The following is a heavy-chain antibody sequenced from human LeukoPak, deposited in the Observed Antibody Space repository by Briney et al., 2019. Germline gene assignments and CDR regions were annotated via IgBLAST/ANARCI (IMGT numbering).Heavy chain of an antibody. CDR3: ARSGDEDTAMSIDY. CDR2: IIPILGIA. Sequence: SVKVSYKAPGGTFSSYAISWVRQAPGQGLEWMGRIIPILGIANYAQKFQGRVTITADKSTSTAYMELSSLRSEDTAVYYCARSGDEDTAMSIDYWGQGTLVTVSS. V-gene: IGHV1-69*04. J-gene: IGHJ4*02. D-gene: IGHD5-18*01. CDR1: GGTFSSYA.